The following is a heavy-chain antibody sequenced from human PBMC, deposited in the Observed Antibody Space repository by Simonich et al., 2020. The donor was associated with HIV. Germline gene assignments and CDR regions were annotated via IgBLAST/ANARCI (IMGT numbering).Heavy chain of an antibody. CDR3: AGMLNSSSFDL. CDR2: VNPEDGET. Sequence: QVQLVQSGAEVKKPGASVKVSCKVSGYTLTELSMHWVRQAPGKGVEWMGGVNPEDGETIYAQKCQGRVTMTEDSSTDTAHMELSSLTSADTAVYYCAGMLNSSSFDLWGRGTLVIVSS. D-gene: IGHD6-6*01. CDR1: GYTLTELS. V-gene: IGHV1-24*01. J-gene: IGHJ2*01.